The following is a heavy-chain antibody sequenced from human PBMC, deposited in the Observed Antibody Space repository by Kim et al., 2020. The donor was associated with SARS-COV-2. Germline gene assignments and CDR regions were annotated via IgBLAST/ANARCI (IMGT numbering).Heavy chain of an antibody. CDR2: IYHSGST. CDR1: GGSISSSNW. Sequence: SETLSLTCAVSGGSISSSNWWSWVRQPPGKGLEWIGEIYHSGSTNYNPSLKSRVTISVDKSKNQFSLKLSSVTAADTAVYYCARDVGTLYSSSSPGAFDIWGQGTMVTVSS. D-gene: IGHD6-13*01. CDR3: ARDVGTLYSSSSPGAFDI. J-gene: IGHJ3*02. V-gene: IGHV4-4*02.